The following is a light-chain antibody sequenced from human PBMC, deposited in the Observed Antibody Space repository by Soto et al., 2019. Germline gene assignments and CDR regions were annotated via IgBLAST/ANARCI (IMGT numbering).Light chain of an antibody. V-gene: IGKV1-39*01. CDR3: QQSYSTPVT. J-gene: IGKJ2*01. CDR2: AAS. CDR1: QSISSY. Sequence: DIPMTQSPSSLSASVGDRVTITCRASQSISSYLNWYLQKPGKAPKLLIYAASSLQSGVPSRFSGSGSGTDFTLTISSLQPEDFATYYGQQSYSTPVTFGQGTKLEIK.